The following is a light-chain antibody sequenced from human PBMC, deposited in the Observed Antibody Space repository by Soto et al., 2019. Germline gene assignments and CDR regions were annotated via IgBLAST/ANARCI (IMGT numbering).Light chain of an antibody. J-gene: IGLJ1*01. CDR2: EVT. CDR1: SSDVGSYDL. Sequence: IFYNETSSDVGSYDLVSWYQQHPGKAPKLMIYEVTKRPSGVSSRFSGSKSGNTASLTISGLRAEDDADYYCCSSAGGGTYVFGTGTKVTVL. CDR3: CSSAGGGTYV. V-gene: IGLV2-23*02.